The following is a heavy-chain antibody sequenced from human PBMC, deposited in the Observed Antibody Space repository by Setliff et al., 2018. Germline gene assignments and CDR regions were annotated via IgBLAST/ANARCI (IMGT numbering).Heavy chain of an antibody. D-gene: IGHD6-13*01. CDR1: GYSFTSYW. CDR3: ARVGQQLVYYYYGMDV. Sequence: GESLKISCKGSGYSFTSYWIGWVRQMPGKGLEWMGIIYPGVSDTRYSPSFQGQVTISADKSISTAYLQWSSLRASDTAMYYCARVGQQLVYYYYGMDVWGQGTRVTVSS. CDR2: IYPGVSDT. J-gene: IGHJ6*02. V-gene: IGHV5-51*01.